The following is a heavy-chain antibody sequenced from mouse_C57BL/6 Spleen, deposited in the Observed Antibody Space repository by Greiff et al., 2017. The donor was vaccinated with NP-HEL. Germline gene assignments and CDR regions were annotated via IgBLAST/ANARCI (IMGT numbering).Heavy chain of an antibody. CDR2: ISSGSSTI. V-gene: IGHV5-17*01. CDR1: GFTFSDYG. Sequence: DVQLVESGGGLVKPGGSLKLSCAASGFTFSDYGMHWVRQAPEKGLEWVAYISSGSSTIYYADTVKGRFTFSRDNTKNTQFLQMTSLRSEDTAMYYCARRYTTVVDYAMDYWGQGTSVTVSS. J-gene: IGHJ4*01. D-gene: IGHD1-1*01. CDR3: ARRYTTVVDYAMDY.